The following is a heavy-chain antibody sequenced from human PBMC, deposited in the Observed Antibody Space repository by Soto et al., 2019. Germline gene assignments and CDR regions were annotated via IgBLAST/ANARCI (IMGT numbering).Heavy chain of an antibody. V-gene: IGHV1-46*01. J-gene: IGHJ4*02. D-gene: IGHD6-13*01. CDR2: IKPSGGSS. CDR1: GYTFTNYY. CDR3: ARGLGAGYY. Sequence: QVQLVQSGAEVKNPGASVKVSCKASGYTFTNYYIHWVRQAPGQGLEWMAIIKPSGGSSNYAQTFQVRVTLARDTFTNPVYMELSSLRSEVTAIYYCARGLGAGYYWVQGTLVTVSS.